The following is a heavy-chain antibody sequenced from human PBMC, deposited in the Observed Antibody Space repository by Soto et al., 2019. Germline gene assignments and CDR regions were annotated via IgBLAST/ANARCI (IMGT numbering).Heavy chain of an antibody. CDR2: ISYDGSNK. CDR1: GFTFSSYA. J-gene: IGHJ6*02. Sequence: GGSLRLSCAASGFTFSSYAMHWVRQAPGKGLEWVAVISYDGSNKYYADSVKGRFTSSRDNSKNTLYLQMTSLRAEDTAVYYCARDQGSGSVPYYYYGMDVWGQGTTVTVSS. D-gene: IGHD3-10*01. CDR3: ARDQGSGSVPYYYYGMDV. V-gene: IGHV3-30*04.